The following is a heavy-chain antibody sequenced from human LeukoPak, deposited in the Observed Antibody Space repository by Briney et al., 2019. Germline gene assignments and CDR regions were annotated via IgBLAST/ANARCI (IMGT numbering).Heavy chain of an antibody. D-gene: IGHD3-22*01. CDR2: ISGSGGST. Sequence: GGSLRLSCAASGFTFSSCAMSWVRQAPGKGLEWVSAISGSGGSTYYADSVKGRFTISRDNSKNTLYLQMNSLRAEDTAVYYCAKGNPFDYYDSSGYPDDAFDIWGQGTMVTASS. CDR3: AKGNPFDYYDSSGYPDDAFDI. V-gene: IGHV3-23*01. J-gene: IGHJ3*02. CDR1: GFTFSSCA.